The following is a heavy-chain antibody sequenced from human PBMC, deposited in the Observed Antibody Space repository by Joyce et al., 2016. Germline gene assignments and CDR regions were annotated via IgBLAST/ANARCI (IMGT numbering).Heavy chain of an antibody. CDR3: AKALSPYYDYIWGSYLDAFDI. CDR2: ISGSGTST. J-gene: IGHJ3*02. D-gene: IGHD3-16*02. V-gene: IGHV3-23*01. Sequence: EVQLLEYGGGLVQPGGSLRLSCAASGFTFSSDAMSWVRQAPGKGLEWGSAISGSGTSTYYADSVKGRFTISRDNSKNTLYLQMNSLRAEDTAVYYCAKALSPYYDYIWGSYLDAFDIWGQGTMVTVSS. CDR1: GFTFSSDA.